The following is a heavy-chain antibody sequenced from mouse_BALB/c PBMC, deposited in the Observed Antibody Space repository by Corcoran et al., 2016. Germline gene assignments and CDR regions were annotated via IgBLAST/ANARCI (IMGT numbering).Heavy chain of an antibody. CDR1: GFNIKDTY. J-gene: IGHJ1*01. CDR3: ANWDWYFDV. CDR2: IDPANGNT. Sequence: EVQLQQSGAELVKPEASVKLSCTASGFNIKDTYMHWVKQRPEQGLEWIGRIDPANGNTKYDPKFQGKATITADTSSNTAYLQLSSLTSEDTAVYYCANWDWYFDVWGAGTTVTVSS. V-gene: IGHV14-3*02. D-gene: IGHD4-1*01.